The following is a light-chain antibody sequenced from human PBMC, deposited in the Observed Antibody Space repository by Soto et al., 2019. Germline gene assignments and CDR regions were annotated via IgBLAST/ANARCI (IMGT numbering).Light chain of an antibody. CDR3: QQRRNWPPLT. CDR1: QSVSSY. J-gene: IGKJ4*01. V-gene: IGKV3-11*01. CDR2: DAS. Sequence: EIVLTQSPATLSLSPGERATLSCRASQSVSSYLAWYQQKPGQAPRLLIYDASNRATGIPARFSGSGSGTDFTLTISSLEPEDFGVYYCQQRRNWPPLTFGGGTKLEIK.